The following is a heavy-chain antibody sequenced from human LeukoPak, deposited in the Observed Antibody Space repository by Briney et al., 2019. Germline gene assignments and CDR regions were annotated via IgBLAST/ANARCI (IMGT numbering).Heavy chain of an antibody. CDR1: GFTFSSYA. CDR2: ISGSGGST. CDR3: AKGIGAYSYGFDY. J-gene: IGHJ4*02. D-gene: IGHD5-18*01. Sequence: GGSLRLSCAATGFTFSSYAMTWVRQAPGKGLEWVSTISGSGGSTYYADSVKGRFTMSRDDSKDTLYLQMNSLRAEDTAIYYCAKGIGAYSYGFDYWGQGTLVTVSS. V-gene: IGHV3-23*01.